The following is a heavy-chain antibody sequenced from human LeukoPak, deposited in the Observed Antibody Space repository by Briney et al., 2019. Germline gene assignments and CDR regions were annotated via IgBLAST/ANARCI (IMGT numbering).Heavy chain of an antibody. CDR2: ISYDGSNK. V-gene: IGHV3-30*04. CDR1: GFTFSSYA. CDR3: VAQPTADSSGYYYFDY. Sequence: GGSLRLSCAASGFTFSSYAMHWVRQAPGKGLEWVAVISYDGSNKYYADAVKGRFTISRDNSKNTLYLQMNSPRAEDTAVYYCVAQPTADSSGYYYFDYWGQGTLVTVSS. D-gene: IGHD3-22*01. J-gene: IGHJ4*02.